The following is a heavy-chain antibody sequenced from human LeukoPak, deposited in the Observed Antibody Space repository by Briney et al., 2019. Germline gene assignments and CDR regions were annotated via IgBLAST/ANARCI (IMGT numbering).Heavy chain of an antibody. J-gene: IGHJ4*02. CDR3: ARFPRVLLWFGELDY. Sequence: LSLTCTVSGGSISSGDYYWSWIRQPPGKGLEWIGYIYYSGSTYYNPSLKSRVTISVDTSKNQFSLKLSSVTAADTAVYYCARFPRVLLWFGELDYWGQGTLVTVSS. D-gene: IGHD3-10*01. CDR2: IYYSGST. V-gene: IGHV4-30-4*08. CDR1: GGSISSGDYY.